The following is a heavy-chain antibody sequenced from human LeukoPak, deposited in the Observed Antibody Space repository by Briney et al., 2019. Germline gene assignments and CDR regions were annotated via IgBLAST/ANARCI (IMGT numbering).Heavy chain of an antibody. V-gene: IGHV4-34*01. CDR1: GGSFSGYY. J-gene: IGHJ4*02. CDR3: ARDGRLYYYDSSGYFDY. CDR2: INHSGST. D-gene: IGHD3-22*01. Sequence: SETLSLTCAVYGGSFSGYYWSWIRQPPGRGLEWIGEINHSGSTNYIPSLRSRVTISVDTSKNQFSLKLSSVTAADTAVYYCARDGRLYYYDSSGYFDYWGQGTLVTVSS.